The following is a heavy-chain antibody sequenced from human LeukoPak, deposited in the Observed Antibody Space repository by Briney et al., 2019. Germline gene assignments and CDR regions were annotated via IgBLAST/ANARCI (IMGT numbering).Heavy chain of an antibody. CDR2: IYTSGST. CDR1: GGSISSYY. V-gene: IGHV4-4*09. CDR3: ARHVVYDILTGYYLPHTSFWFDP. D-gene: IGHD3-9*01. J-gene: IGHJ5*02. Sequence: PSETLSLTCTVSGGSISSYYWSWIRQPPGKGLEWIGYIYTSGSTNYNPSLKSRVTISVDTSKNQFSLKLSSVTAADTAVYYCARHVVYDILTGYYLPHTSFWFDPWGQGTLVTVSP.